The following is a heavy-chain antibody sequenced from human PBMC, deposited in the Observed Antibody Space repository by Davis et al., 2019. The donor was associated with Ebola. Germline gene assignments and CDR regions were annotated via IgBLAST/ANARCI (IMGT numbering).Heavy chain of an antibody. CDR2: INPNSGGT. V-gene: IGHV1-2*02. D-gene: IGHD2-2*02. CDR1: GYTFTGYY. Sequence: ASVKVSCKASGYTFTGYYMHWVRQAPGQGLEWMGWINPNSGGTNYAQKFQGRVNMTRDTSISTAYMELSRLRSDDTAVYYCARGTYCSSTSCYIFGDYWGQGTLVTASS. J-gene: IGHJ4*02. CDR3: ARGTYCSSTSCYIFGDY.